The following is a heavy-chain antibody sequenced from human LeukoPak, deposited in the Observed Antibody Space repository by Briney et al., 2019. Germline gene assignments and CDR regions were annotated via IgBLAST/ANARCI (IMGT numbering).Heavy chain of an antibody. CDR2: TSTHGTSA. CDR3: LAGYYYYYMDV. Sequence: PGGSLRLSCAASGFTFNNYWMHWVRQAPGKGLMWVARTSTHGTSANYADSVKGRFIISRDNANNTLYLQMNGLRDEDTGVYYALAGYYYYYMDVWGKGTTVTVSS. D-gene: IGHD6-13*01. CDR1: GFTFNNYW. V-gene: IGHV3-74*01. J-gene: IGHJ6*03.